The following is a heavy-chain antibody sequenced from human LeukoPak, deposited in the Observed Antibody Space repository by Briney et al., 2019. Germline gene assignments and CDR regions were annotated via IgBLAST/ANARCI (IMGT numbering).Heavy chain of an antibody. CDR3: ARGPGSSGGAYVGDY. V-gene: IGHV3-74*01. D-gene: IGHD3-22*01. CDR2: SDGGGSST. J-gene: IGHJ4*01. Sequence: QPGGSLRLSCAGSGFTLSNYWMHWVRQVPGKGLVWVSRSDGGGSSTSYADSVKGRFSISRDNARSTLYLQMNSLRAEDTAVYYCARGPGSSGGAYVGDYWGHGTLVTVSS. CDR1: GFTLSNYW.